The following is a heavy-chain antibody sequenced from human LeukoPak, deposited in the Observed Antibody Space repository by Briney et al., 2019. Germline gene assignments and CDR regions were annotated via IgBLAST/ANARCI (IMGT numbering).Heavy chain of an antibody. V-gene: IGHV3-30*18. D-gene: IGHD2-2*01. CDR1: GFTFNNYG. CDR2: ISYDGRNK. J-gene: IGHJ4*02. CDR3: AKGPLRGTAAAIGY. Sequence: PGGSLRLSCAASGFTFNNYGMHWVRQAPGKGLEWVAVISYDGRNKHYPDSVKGRFTISRDISTDTLWLQMDSLRTEDTAVYYCAKGPLRGTAAAIGYWSQGTLVTVSS.